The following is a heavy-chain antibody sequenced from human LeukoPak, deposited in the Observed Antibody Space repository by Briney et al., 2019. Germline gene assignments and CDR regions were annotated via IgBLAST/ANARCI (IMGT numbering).Heavy chain of an antibody. D-gene: IGHD3-22*01. CDR2: IYYTGST. Sequence: SETLSLPCNVSGDSITSYCWNWIRQPPGKGLEWIGYIYYTGSTNSNPSLKSRLTISLDTSKKHFSLKLSSVTAADTAIYYCASSYFYDGNRYLDYCSEGALVTVSS. V-gene: IGHV4-59*08. CDR1: GDSITSYC. J-gene: IGHJ4*02. CDR3: ASSYFYDGNRYLDY.